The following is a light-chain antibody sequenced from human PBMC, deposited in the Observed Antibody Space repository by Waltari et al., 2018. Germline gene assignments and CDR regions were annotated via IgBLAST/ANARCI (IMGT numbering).Light chain of an antibody. CDR2: KAS. CDR1: QSINTW. CDR3: QRYSGYPPT. Sequence: DIQMTQSPSTLSASAGDSITITCRASQSINTWLAWYQQKPGKAPKLLISKASSLQSEVPSRFSGSGFGTEFTLTISSLQPDDSATYYCQRYSGYPPTFGGGTKVEIK. V-gene: IGKV1-5*03. J-gene: IGKJ4*01.